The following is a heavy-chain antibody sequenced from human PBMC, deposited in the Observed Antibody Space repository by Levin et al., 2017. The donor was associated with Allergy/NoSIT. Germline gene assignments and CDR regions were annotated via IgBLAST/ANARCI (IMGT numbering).Heavy chain of an antibody. CDR3: ARAIYRFREPPGA. J-gene: IGHJ4*02. CDR1: GFTFSSYS. V-gene: IGHV3-21*01. Sequence: NTGGSLRLSCAASGFTFSSYSMNWVRQAPGKGLEWVSSISSSSSYIYYADSVKGRFTISRDNAKNSLYLQMNSLRAEDTAVYYCARAIYRFREPPGAWGQGTLVTVSS. D-gene: IGHD3-10*01. CDR2: ISSSSSYI.